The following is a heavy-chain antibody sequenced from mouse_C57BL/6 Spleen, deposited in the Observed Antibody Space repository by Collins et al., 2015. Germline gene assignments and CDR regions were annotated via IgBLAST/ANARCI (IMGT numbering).Heavy chain of an antibody. CDR3: SRSPNWAYAMDY. Sequence: QVQLQQPGAELVKPGASVKMSCKASGYIFTSYWITWVKQRPGQGLEWIGDIYPGSGSTNYSEKFKSKATLTVDTSSSTAYMQLSSLTSEDSAVYYCSRSPNWAYAMDYWGQGTSVTVSS. J-gene: IGHJ4*01. CDR1: GYIFTSYW. V-gene: IGHV1-55*01. CDR2: IYPGSGST. D-gene: IGHD4-1*01.